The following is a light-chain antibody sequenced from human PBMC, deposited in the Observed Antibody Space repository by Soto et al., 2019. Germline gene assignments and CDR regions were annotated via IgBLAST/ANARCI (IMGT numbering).Light chain of an antibody. Sequence: EIVLTQSPATLSLSPGEIATLSCRASQSVSSYLAWYQQEPGQAPRLLIYDASNMATGIPARFSGSGSGTDFTLTITSLEPEDFAFYYCQQRSNWPPIFTFGPGTKVDFK. CDR1: QSVSSY. CDR2: DAS. V-gene: IGKV3-11*01. CDR3: QQRSNWPPIFT. J-gene: IGKJ3*01.